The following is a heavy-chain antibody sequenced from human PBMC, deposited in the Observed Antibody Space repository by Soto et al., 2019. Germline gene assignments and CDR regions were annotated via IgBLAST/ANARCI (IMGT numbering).Heavy chain of an antibody. CDR3: ARSGSVDP. J-gene: IGHJ5*02. CDR2: TRNKANSYTT. Sequence: EVQLVESGGGLVQPGGSLRLSCAASGFTFSDHYMDWVRQAPGKGLEWVGRTRNKANSYTTEYAASVKGRFTISRDDSKNSLDLQMNSLKTEDTAVYYCARSGSVDPWGQGTLVTVSS. CDR1: GFTFSDHY. D-gene: IGHD1-26*01. V-gene: IGHV3-72*01.